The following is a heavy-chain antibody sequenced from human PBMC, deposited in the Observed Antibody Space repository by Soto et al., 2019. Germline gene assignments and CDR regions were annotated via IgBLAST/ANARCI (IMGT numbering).Heavy chain of an antibody. CDR3: ARDSYDMLPGVDFDY. D-gene: IGHD3-9*01. J-gene: IGHJ4*02. CDR2: ISSSSSYI. CDR1: GFTFSSYS. Sequence: EVQLVESGGGLVKPGGSLRLSCAASGFTFSSYSMNWVRQAPGKGLEWVSSISSSSSYIYYADSVKGRFTISRDNAKNSLYLQMNRLRAEDTAVYYCARDSYDMLPGVDFDYWGQGTLVTVSS. V-gene: IGHV3-21*01.